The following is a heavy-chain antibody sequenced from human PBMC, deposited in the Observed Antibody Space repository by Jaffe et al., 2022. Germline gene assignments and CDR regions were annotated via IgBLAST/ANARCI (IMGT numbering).Heavy chain of an antibody. J-gene: IGHJ4*02. V-gene: IGHV4-34*01. CDR2: INHSGST. CDR3: ARGPSGRWLQFLSFDY. Sequence: QVQLQQWGAGLLKPSETLSLTCAVYGGSFSGYYWSWIRQPPGKGLEWIGEINHSGSTNYNPSLKSRVTISVDTSKNQFSLKLSSVTAADTAVYYCARGPSGRWLQFLSFDYWGQGTLVTVSS. D-gene: IGHD5-12*01. CDR1: GGSFSGYY.